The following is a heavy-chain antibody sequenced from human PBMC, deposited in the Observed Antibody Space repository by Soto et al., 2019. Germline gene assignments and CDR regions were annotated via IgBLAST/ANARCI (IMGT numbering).Heavy chain of an antibody. D-gene: IGHD3-10*01. CDR2: INHSGST. V-gene: IGHV4-34*01. CDR3: ATGRRYYYGLNWFDP. J-gene: IGHJ5*02. Sequence: SETLSLTCAVYGGSLSGYYWSCIRQPPGKGLEWIGEINHSGSTNYNPSLKSRVTISVDTSKNQFSLKLSSVTAADTAVYYCATGRRYYYGLNWFDPWGQGTLVTVSS. CDR1: GGSLSGYY.